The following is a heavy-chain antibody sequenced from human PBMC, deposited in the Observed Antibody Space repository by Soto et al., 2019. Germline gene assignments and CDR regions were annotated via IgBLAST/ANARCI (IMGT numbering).Heavy chain of an antibody. CDR3: ARGGSYSGYDAFDY. V-gene: IGHV4-34*01. CDR1: GGSFSGYY. D-gene: IGHD5-12*01. CDR2: INHSRRT. Sequence: SETLSLTCAVYGGSFSGYYWSWIRQPPGKGLEWIGEINHSRRTNYNPSIKSRVTISVDTSKNQFSLKLSSVTAADTAVYYCARGGSYSGYDAFDYWGRGTLVTVSS. J-gene: IGHJ4*02.